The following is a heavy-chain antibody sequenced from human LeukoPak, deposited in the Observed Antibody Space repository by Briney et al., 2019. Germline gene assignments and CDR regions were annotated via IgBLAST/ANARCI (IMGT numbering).Heavy chain of an antibody. CDR1: GGTFSSYA. CDR2: IIPIFGTA. D-gene: IGHD5-24*01. CDR3: ALPRQDGYWGWFDP. Sequence: SVKVSCKASGGTFSSYAISWVRQAPGQGLEWMGGIIPIFGTANYAQKFQGRVTITTDESTCTAYMELSSLRSEDTAVYYCALPRQDGYWGWFDPWGQGTLVTVSS. V-gene: IGHV1-69*05. J-gene: IGHJ5*02.